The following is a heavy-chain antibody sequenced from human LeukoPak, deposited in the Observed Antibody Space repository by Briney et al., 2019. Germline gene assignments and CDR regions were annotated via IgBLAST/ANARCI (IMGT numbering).Heavy chain of an antibody. Sequence: PGGSLRLSCAASGFTFSTFSRSWMSWVRQAPGKGLEWVANIKEDGSQKYYVDSVKGRFTISRDNARNSLYLQMNSLRAEDTAVYRGARLHDYGELRVWFDPWGQGTLVTVSS. CDR1: GFTFSTFSRSW. D-gene: IGHD4-17*01. J-gene: IGHJ5*02. V-gene: IGHV3-7*01. CDR2: IKEDGSQK. CDR3: ARLHDYGELRVWFDP.